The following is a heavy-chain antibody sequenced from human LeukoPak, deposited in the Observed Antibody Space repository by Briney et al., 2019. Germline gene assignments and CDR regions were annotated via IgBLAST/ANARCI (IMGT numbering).Heavy chain of an antibody. Sequence: GGSLRLSCAASGFTFSSYGMHWVRQAPGKGLEWVAYIRYDGSNKYYADSVKGRFTISRDISKNTLYLQMNSLRAEDTAVYSCAKDRVGALLYFDSWGQGILVTVSS. CDR1: GFTFSSYG. D-gene: IGHD1-26*01. CDR2: IRYDGSNK. J-gene: IGHJ4*02. V-gene: IGHV3-30*02. CDR3: AKDRVGALLYFDS.